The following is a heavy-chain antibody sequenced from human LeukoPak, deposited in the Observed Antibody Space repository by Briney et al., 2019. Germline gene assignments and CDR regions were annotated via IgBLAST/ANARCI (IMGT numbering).Heavy chain of an antibody. V-gene: IGHV4-39*01. CDR3: ARQAPSSLNWFDP. J-gene: IGHJ5*02. D-gene: IGHD6-6*01. CDR2: IYYSGST. Sequence: SETLSLTCTVSGGSISSSSYYWGWIRQPPGKGLEWIGSIYYSGSTYYNPSLKSRVTISVGTSKNQFSLKLSSVTAADTAVYYCARQAPSSLNWFDPWGQGTLVTVSS. CDR1: GGSISSSSYY.